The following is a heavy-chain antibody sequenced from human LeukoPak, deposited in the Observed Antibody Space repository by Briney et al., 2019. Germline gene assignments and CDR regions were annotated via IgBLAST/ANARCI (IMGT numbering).Heavy chain of an antibody. CDR1: GFTFSNYA. D-gene: IGHD3-9*01. CDR3: AKSWSCVQYNDWLCYFDY. CDR2: ISGSSGTT. Sequence: GGSLRLSRAASGFTFSNYAMSWVRQAPGKGLEWVSGISGSSGTTYYTDSEQGRFTISRDNSKDTLYLQMNSLRDDDTAIYYCAKSWSCVQYNDWLCYFDYWGQGTLVTVSS. J-gene: IGHJ4*02. V-gene: IGHV3-23*01.